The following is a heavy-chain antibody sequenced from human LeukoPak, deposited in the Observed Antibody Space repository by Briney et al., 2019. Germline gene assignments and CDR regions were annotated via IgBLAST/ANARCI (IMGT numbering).Heavy chain of an antibody. Sequence: SETLSLTCAVYGGSFSDHFWSWVRQSPKKGLEWIGEINHSGSTTYNPSLTSRVTISVDTSKNQFSLKLKSVTAADTAVYYCARGGWCPAFSCDYHYGMDVWGQGTTVTVSS. J-gene: IGHJ6*02. CDR3: ARGGWCPAFSCDYHYGMDV. CDR2: INHSGST. CDR1: GGSFSDHF. V-gene: IGHV4-34*01. D-gene: IGHD2-8*02.